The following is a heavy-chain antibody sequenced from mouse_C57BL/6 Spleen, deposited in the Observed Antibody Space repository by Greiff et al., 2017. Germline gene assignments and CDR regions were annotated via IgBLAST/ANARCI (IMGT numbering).Heavy chain of an antibody. J-gene: IGHJ4*01. CDR1: GFNIKDDY. CDR3: TFHYYGSSYDYAMDY. CDR2: IDPENGDT. Sequence: EVQLVESGAELVRPGASVKLSCTASGFNIKDDYMHWVKQRPEQGLEWIGWIDPENGDTEYASKFQGKATITADTASNTAYLQLSSLTSEDTAVYYCTFHYYGSSYDYAMDYWGQGTSVTVSS. V-gene: IGHV14-4*01. D-gene: IGHD1-1*01.